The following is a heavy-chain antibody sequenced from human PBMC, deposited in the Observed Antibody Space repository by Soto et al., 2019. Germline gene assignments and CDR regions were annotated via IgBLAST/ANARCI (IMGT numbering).Heavy chain of an antibody. J-gene: IGHJ6*02. V-gene: IGHV3-74*01. CDR1: GFTFSDYW. CDR3: ARVGGSGSDYYFAMDV. CDR2: MNSDGSST. D-gene: IGHD3-10*01. Sequence: EAQLVESGGGFVQPGGSLRLSCAASGFTFSDYWMHWVRQVPGKGLVWVSRMNSDGSSTTYADSVKGRFTISRDNAKNTLYLEMNTLRAEDTAVYFCARVGGSGSDYYFAMDVWGQGTTVTVSS.